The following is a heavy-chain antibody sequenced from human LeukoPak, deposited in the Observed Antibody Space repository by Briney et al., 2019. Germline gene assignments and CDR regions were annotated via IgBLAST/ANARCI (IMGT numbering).Heavy chain of an antibody. D-gene: IGHD2-8*01. CDR3: ARHLTNLYATRAFDI. J-gene: IGHJ3*02. V-gene: IGHV5-51*01. CDR1: GYSFTSYW. Sequence: GESLKISCKGSGYSFTSYWIGWVRQMPGKGLEWMGIIYPGDSDTKYSPSFQGQVTISAGKSISTAYLQWSSLKASDTAMYYCARHLTNLYATRAFDIWGQGTMVTVSS. CDR2: IYPGDSDT.